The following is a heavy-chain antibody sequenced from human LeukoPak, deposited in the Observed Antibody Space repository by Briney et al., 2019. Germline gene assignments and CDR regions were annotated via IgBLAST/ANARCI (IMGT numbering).Heavy chain of an antibody. V-gene: IGHV2-5*02. CDR1: GSSLSTSGVG. D-gene: IGHD3-3*01. CDR3: AHVYVIGKTYYDFWSGYYFDY. Sequence: SGPTLVKPTQTLTLTCTFSGSSLSTSGVGVGWIRQPPGKALEWLALIYWDDDKRYSPSLKSRLTITKDTSKNQVVLTMTNMDPVDTATYYCAHVYVIGKTYYDFWSGYYFDYWGQGTLVTVSS. J-gene: IGHJ4*02. CDR2: IYWDDDK.